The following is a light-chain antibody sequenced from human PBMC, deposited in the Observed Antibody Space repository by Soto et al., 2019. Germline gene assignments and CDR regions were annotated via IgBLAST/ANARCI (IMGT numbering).Light chain of an antibody. Sequence: QSALTQPRSVSGSPGQSVTISCTGTSSDVGGYNYVSWYQQHPGKAPKLIIYDVSRRPSGVPDHFSASKSGNTASLTISGLQAEDEADYYCCSYSGTYTVIFGGGTKLTVL. V-gene: IGLV2-11*01. J-gene: IGLJ2*01. CDR2: DVS. CDR1: SSDVGGYNY. CDR3: CSYSGTYTVI.